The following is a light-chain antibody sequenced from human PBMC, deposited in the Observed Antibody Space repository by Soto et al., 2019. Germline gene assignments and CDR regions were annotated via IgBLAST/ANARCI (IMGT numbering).Light chain of an antibody. J-gene: IGLJ2*01. V-gene: IGLV1-40*01. Sequence: QSVLTQPPSMSGAPGQRVTISCTGSSSNIGAGYDVHWYQQHPGTAPKLLIFDNNNRPSGVPDRFSGSKSDTSASLAITGLQAEEEADYYCQSFDTSLIGFVVFGGGTKLTVL. CDR1: SSNIGAGYD. CDR3: QSFDTSLIGFVV. CDR2: DNN.